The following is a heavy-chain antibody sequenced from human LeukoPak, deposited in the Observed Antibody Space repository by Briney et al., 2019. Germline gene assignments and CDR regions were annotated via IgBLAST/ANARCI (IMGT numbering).Heavy chain of an antibody. J-gene: IGHJ4*02. V-gene: IGHV3-7*01. CDR1: GFTFSSYW. CDR3: ARDRIRIAATPLDH. Sequence: PGGSLRLSCTASGFTFSSYWMNWVRQAPGKGLEWVANIKQDGSDKYYVDSVKGRFTISRDNAKNSLFLQMNSLRAEDTAVYYCARDRIRIAATPLDHWGQGTLVTVSS. CDR2: IKQDGSDK. D-gene: IGHD6-13*01.